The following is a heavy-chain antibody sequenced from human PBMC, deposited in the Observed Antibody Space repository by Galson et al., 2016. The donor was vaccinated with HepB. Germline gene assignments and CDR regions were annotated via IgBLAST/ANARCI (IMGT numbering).Heavy chain of an antibody. D-gene: IGHD7-27*01. J-gene: IGHJ4*02. CDR1: GDSVSRISLA. Sequence: CAISGDSVSRISLAWNWIRQSPSRGLEWLGRTYYRSKWYNDYAASVKSRISINPDTSKNQFSLHLNSVTPEDTAVYYCARDYWGFLDYWGQGTLVTVSS. CDR3: ARDYWGFLDY. CDR2: TYYRSKWYN. V-gene: IGHV6-1*01.